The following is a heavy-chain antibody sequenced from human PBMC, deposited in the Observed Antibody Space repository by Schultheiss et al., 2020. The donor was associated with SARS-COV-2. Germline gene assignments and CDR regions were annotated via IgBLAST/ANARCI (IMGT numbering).Heavy chain of an antibody. Sequence: GGSLRLSCAASGFTFSNAWMSWVRQAPGKGLEWVAVIWYDGSNKYYADSVKGRFTISRDNSKNTLYLQMNSLRAEDTAVYYCARALLDCSGGSCYYYYMDVWGKGTTVTCSS. J-gene: IGHJ6*03. D-gene: IGHD2-15*01. CDR3: ARALLDCSGGSCYYYYMDV. V-gene: IGHV3-33*08. CDR1: GFTFSNAW. CDR2: IWYDGSNK.